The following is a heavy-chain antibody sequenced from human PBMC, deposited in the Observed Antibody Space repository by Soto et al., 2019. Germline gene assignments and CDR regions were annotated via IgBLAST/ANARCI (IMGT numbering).Heavy chain of an antibody. CDR3: ARASGSSDSFDP. V-gene: IGHV1-18*01. CDR1: GYTFPSYG. CDR2: ISAYNGNT. Sequence: QVQLVQSGAEVKKPGASVKVSCKASGYTFPSYGISWVRQAPGQGLEWMGWISAYNGNTNYAQKLQGRVTMTTDTSASTADMELRSLRPADTAVYYCARASGSSDSFDPWGQGTLVTVSS. J-gene: IGHJ5*02. D-gene: IGHD1-26*01.